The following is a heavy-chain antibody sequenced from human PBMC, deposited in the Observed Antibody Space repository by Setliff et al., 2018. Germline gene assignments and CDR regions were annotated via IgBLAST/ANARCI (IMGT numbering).Heavy chain of an antibody. D-gene: IGHD3-10*01. CDR3: VKTHWDTWIRGAFDI. Sequence: PGGSLRLSCAASGFTFDDYGMSWVRQAPGKGLEWVSSINWNGVSTGYADSVKGRFTISRDNAKNSLYLQMNSLRAEDTAVYYCVKTHWDTWIRGAFDIWGQGTMVTVSS. J-gene: IGHJ3*02. V-gene: IGHV3-20*04. CDR2: INWNGVST. CDR1: GFTFDDYG.